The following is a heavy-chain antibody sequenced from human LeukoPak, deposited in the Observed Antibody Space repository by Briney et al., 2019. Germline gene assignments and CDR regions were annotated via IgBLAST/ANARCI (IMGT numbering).Heavy chain of an antibody. D-gene: IGHD1-26*01. CDR3: ATSGGIVGATTSDY. CDR1: GFTFSSYG. V-gene: IGHV3-30*02. CDR2: IRYDGGNK. Sequence: GGSLRLSCAASGFTFSSYGMHSVRQAPGKGLEWVAFIRYDGGNKYYADSVKGRFTISRDNPKNTLYLQMNSLRAEDTAVYYCATSGGIVGATTSDYWGQGTLVTVSS. J-gene: IGHJ4*02.